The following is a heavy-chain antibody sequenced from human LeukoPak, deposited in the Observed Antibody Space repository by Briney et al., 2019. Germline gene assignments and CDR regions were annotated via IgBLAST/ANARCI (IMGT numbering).Heavy chain of an antibody. Sequence: SETLSLTCTVSGGSISDYYWSWIRQPPGKGLEWIGYIYYSGNINYNPSLKSRVTMSVDTSKNQFSLKLSSVTAADTAIYYCARGRYFDLWGQGTLVTVSS. D-gene: IGHD3-9*01. CDR3: ARGRYFDL. CDR2: IYYSGNI. J-gene: IGHJ4*02. V-gene: IGHV4-59*01. CDR1: GGSISDYY.